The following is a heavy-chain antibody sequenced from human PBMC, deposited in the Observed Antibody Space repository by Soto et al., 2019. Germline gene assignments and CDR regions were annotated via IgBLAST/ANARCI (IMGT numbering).Heavy chain of an antibody. V-gene: IGHV3-23*01. Sequence: EAQLLESGGDLVQPGGSLRLSCAASEFSFDDYAMSWVRQAPGKVLEWVSSITYTGVSTYYADSVKGRFTISRDNSKDTLYLQMNSLRAEDTAIYYCAKASVWYPYFDSWGQGTLVTVSS. D-gene: IGHD6-13*01. CDR2: ITYTGVST. CDR1: EFSFDDYA. J-gene: IGHJ4*02. CDR3: AKASVWYPYFDS.